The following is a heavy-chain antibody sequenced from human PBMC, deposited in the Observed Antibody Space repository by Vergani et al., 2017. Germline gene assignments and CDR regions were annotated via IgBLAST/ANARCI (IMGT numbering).Heavy chain of an antibody. CDR1: GGSVSSGSYY. CDR2: IYYSGST. J-gene: IGHJ4*02. D-gene: IGHD3-3*01. V-gene: IGHV4-61*10. CDR3: ARGDDFWSGYSKEYYFDY. Sequence: QVQLQESGPGLVKPSETLSLTCTVPGGSVSSGSYYWSWIRQPAGKGLEWIGYIYYSGSTNYNPSRKSRVTISVDTSKNQFSLKLRSVTAADTAVYYCARGDDFWSGYSKEYYFDYWGQGTLVTVSS.